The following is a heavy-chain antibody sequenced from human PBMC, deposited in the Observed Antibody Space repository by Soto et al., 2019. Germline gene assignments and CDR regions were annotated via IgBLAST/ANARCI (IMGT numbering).Heavy chain of an antibody. CDR1: GYSFTSYW. CDR3: ARLSRWFRAVAGLHFDY. V-gene: IGHV5-51*01. J-gene: IGHJ4*02. CDR2: IYPGDSDT. Sequence: GESLKISCKGSGYSFTSYWIGWVRQMPGKGLEWMGIIYPGDSDTRYSPSFQGQVTISADKSISTAYLQWSSLKASDTAMYYCARLSRWFRAVAGLHFDYWGQGTLVTVSS. D-gene: IGHD6-19*01.